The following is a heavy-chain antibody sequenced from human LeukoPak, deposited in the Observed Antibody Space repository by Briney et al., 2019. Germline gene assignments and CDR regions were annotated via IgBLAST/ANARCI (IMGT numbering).Heavy chain of an antibody. D-gene: IGHD3-10*01. V-gene: IGHV1-18*01. CDR1: GYTFTSYG. Sequence: ASVKVSCKASGYTFTSYGISWVRQAPGQGLEWMGWISAYNGNTNYAQKLQGRVTMTTDTSTSAAYMELRSLRSDDTAVYYCARDGRGVEYYGSGSYYTKPRHFDYWGQGTLVTVSS. CDR2: ISAYNGNT. J-gene: IGHJ4*02. CDR3: ARDGRGVEYYGSGSYYTKPRHFDY.